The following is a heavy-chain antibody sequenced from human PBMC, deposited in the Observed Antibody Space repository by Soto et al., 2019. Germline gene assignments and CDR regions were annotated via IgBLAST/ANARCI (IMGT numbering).Heavy chain of an antibody. V-gene: IGHV1-69*13. J-gene: IGHJ5*02. D-gene: IGHD2-15*01. Sequence: SVKVSCKASGGTFSSYAISWVRQAPGQGLEWMGGIIPIFGTANYAQKFQGRVTITADESTSTAYMELSSLRSEDTAVYYCARTGYCSGGSCYTNWFDPWGQGTLVTVS. CDR2: IIPIFGTA. CDR1: GGTFSSYA. CDR3: ARTGYCSGGSCYTNWFDP.